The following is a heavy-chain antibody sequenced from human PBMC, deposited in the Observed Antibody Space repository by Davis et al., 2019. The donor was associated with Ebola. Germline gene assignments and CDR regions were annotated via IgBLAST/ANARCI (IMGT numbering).Heavy chain of an antibody. CDR1: GFTFSSYS. J-gene: IGHJ4*02. V-gene: IGHV3-7*01. Sequence: GESLKISCAASGFTFSSYSMSWVRQAPGKGLEWVANIKQDGSEKYYVDSVKGRFTISRDNAKNSLYLQMNSLRAEDTAVYYCARGAGGHYIWGSYRSFTSYYFDYWGQGTLVTVSS. D-gene: IGHD3-16*02. CDR2: IKQDGSEK. CDR3: ARGAGGHYIWGSYRSFTSYYFDY.